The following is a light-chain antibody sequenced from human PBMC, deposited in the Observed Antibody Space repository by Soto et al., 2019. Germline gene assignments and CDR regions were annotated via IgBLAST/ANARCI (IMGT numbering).Light chain of an antibody. CDR3: QSYDNSLSGLVV. CDR1: SSNIGAPYD. Sequence: QSVVTQPPSVSGAPGQRVTISCTGSSSNIGAPYDVHWYQQLPGTAPKLLIYGNSNRPSGVPDRFSGSKSGTSASLAITGLQAEAEDDYYCQSYDNSLSGLVVFGGGTKLTVL. J-gene: IGLJ2*01. V-gene: IGLV1-40*01. CDR2: GNS.